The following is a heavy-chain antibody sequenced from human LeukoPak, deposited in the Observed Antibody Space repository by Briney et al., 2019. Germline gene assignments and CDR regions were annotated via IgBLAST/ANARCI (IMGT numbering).Heavy chain of an antibody. Sequence: SETLSLPCTVSGDSINSSDYYWAWIRQPPGEGLEWIATIYYSGSTYYKTSLKSRLTISVDSSKNQFSLKMNSVTVADTGVYYCARHGNWDPFDYWGQGTLVTVSS. J-gene: IGHJ4*02. D-gene: IGHD7-27*01. CDR2: IYYSGST. CDR1: GDSINSSDYY. CDR3: ARHGNWDPFDY. V-gene: IGHV4-39*01.